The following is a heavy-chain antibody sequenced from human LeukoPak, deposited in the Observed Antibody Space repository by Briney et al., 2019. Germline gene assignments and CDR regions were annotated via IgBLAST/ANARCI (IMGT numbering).Heavy chain of an antibody. D-gene: IGHD5-12*01. J-gene: IGHJ4*02. CDR1: GGSISRSTYY. V-gene: IGHV4-39*07. CDR3: ARDPYSGYGRFDY. Sequence: SSETLSLTCCVSGGSISRSTYYWGWIRQPPGKGLEWIGNIYSSGSTYYTPSFKSRVSRAVETSKNQFSLRLNSVTAADTAFYYCARDPYSGYGRFDYWGQGMLVIVSS. CDR2: IYSSGST.